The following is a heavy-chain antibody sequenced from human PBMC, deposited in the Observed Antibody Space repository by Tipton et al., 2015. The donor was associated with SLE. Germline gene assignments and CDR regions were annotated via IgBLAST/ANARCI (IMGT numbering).Heavy chain of an antibody. CDR2: INHSGST. CDR3: ARQTGTSYYYYYMDV. CDR1: GGSFSGYY. D-gene: IGHD3/OR15-3a*01. Sequence: TLSLTCAVYGGSFSGYYWSWIRQPPGKGLEWIGEINHSGSTNYNPSLKSRVTISVDTSKNQFSLKLSSVTAADTAVYYCARQTGTSYYYYYMDVWGKGTTVTVSS. V-gene: IGHV4-34*01. J-gene: IGHJ6*03.